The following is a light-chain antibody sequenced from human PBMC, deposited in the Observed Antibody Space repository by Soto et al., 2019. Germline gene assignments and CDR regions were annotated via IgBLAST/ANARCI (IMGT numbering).Light chain of an antibody. CDR1: QSISSS. V-gene: IGKV1-12*01. J-gene: IGKJ5*01. CDR2: AAS. Sequence: DIQMTQSPSSVSASVGDRVTITCRASQSISSSLAWYQQKPGTVPKLLISAASSLQSGVPSRFSGSGAGTEFTLSITSLQPEDFGTYYCQQGDSFPITFGHGTRLEIK. CDR3: QQGDSFPIT.